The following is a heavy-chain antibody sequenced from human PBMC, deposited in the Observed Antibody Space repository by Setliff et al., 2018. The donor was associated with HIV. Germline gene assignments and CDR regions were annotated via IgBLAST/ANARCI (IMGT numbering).Heavy chain of an antibody. D-gene: IGHD4-17*01. CDR1: GFIFTNYG. Sequence: GASVKVSCKASGFIFTNYGIHWVRQAPGHSLEWMGFINSGTGNTIYSQKFQGRVTFSRDTSASTAYMELSSLRSEDTAVYCCANSVTDASYWYFIHWGRGSPVTVS. CDR2: INSGTGNT. V-gene: IGHV1-3*01. CDR3: ANSVTDASYWYFIH. J-gene: IGHJ2*01.